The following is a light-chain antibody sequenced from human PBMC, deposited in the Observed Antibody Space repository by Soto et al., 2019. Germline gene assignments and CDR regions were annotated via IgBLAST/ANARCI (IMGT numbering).Light chain of an antibody. V-gene: IGKV1-12*01. Sequence: DIQMTQSPSSVSASVGDRVTISCRASQDISNWLAWYQQKPGEAPKFLIYAASNLQSGVPSKFSVSGSGADSTLTISSLQPEDFAVYYCQQARRFPITFGQGTRLEIK. CDR2: AAS. CDR3: QQARRFPIT. CDR1: QDISNW. J-gene: IGKJ5*01.